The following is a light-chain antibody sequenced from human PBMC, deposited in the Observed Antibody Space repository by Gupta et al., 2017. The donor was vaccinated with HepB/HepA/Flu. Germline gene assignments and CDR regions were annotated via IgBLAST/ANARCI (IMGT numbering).Light chain of an antibody. Sequence: QSALTQPASVSGSPGQSIAISCTGSSSDVGSYNYVSWYQQHPGKAPKLMIYDVSNRPSGVSNRFFGSKSGNTASLTIAGLQSEDEADYYCSSYTGSRMLYVFGTGTKVTVL. V-gene: IGLV2-14*03. J-gene: IGLJ1*01. CDR2: DVS. CDR1: SSDVGSYNY. CDR3: SSYTGSRMLYV.